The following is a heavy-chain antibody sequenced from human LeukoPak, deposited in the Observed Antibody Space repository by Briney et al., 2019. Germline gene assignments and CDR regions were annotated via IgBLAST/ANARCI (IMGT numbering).Heavy chain of an antibody. V-gene: IGHV3-33*08. CDR1: GFTFNTYA. D-gene: IGHD3-22*01. Sequence: GGSLRLSCEASGFTFNTYAMSWVRQAPGKGLEWVAVTWYDGSKKFYVDSVKGRFTISRDISKNTLYLQMNGLRAEDTAVYYCAREGGVFDSSGYFDYWGQGTLVTVSS. J-gene: IGHJ4*02. CDR2: TWYDGSKK. CDR3: AREGGVFDSSGYFDY.